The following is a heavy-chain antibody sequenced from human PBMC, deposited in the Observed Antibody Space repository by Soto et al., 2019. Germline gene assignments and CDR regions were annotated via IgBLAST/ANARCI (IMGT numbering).Heavy chain of an antibody. CDR1: GDSIISIYH. Sequence: SETLSLTCAVSGDSIISIYHLAWILQPPWRGLEWIASIYHTGATYYNPSLKSRLTISLGTPMNQFSLKLTSVTAADTAVHYCARGYYESSDYFVGSPIFDYWGQGSLVTVSS. J-gene: IGHJ4*02. CDR3: ARGYYESSDYFVGSPIFDY. V-gene: IGHV4-38-2*01. CDR2: IYHTGAT. D-gene: IGHD3-22*01.